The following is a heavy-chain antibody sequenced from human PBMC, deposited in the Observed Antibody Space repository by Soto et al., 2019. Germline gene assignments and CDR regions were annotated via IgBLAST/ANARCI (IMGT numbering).Heavy chain of an antibody. J-gene: IGHJ4*02. CDR3: ARARATIAAAAIFDC. D-gene: IGHD6-13*01. V-gene: IGHV4-4*02. CDR2: VYRTGSN. CDR1: GGSVSTSNW. Sequence: QVQLQESGPGLVKPSGTLSLTCAVSGGSVSTSNWWSWVRQPPGKGLEWIGEVYRTGSNNYNPSHGRRLTISLDKSKTQFSLKLTSVTAADTAVYYCARARATIAAAAIFDCWGQGTLVTVSS.